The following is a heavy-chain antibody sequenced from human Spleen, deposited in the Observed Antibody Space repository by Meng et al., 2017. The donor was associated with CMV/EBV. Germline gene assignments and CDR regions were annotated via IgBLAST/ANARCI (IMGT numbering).Heavy chain of an antibody. D-gene: IGHD2-2*01. J-gene: IGHJ5*02. Sequence: GESLKISCAASGFTFSSYSMNWVRQAPGKGLEWVSSISSSSSYIYYADSVKGRFTISRDNAKNSLYLQMNSLRAEDTAVYYCARDRGYCSSTSCYGGWFDPWGQGTLVTVSS. CDR3: ARDRGYCSSTSCYGGWFDP. CDR1: GFTFSSYS. CDR2: ISSSSSYI. V-gene: IGHV3-21*01.